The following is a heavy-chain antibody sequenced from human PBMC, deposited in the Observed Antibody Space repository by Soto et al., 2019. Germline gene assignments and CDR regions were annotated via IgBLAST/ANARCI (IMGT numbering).Heavy chain of an antibody. V-gene: IGHV4-34*01. J-gene: IGHJ5*02. CDR1: GGSGGSFSGYY. D-gene: IGHD3-9*01. CDR3: ASAYDILTGYYKVSNWFDP. CDR2: INHSGST. Sequence: SETLSLTCAVYGGSGGSFSGYYWSWIRQPPGKGLEWIGEINHSGSTNYNPSLKSRVTISVDTSKNQFSLKLSSVTAADTAVYYCASAYDILTGYYKVSNWFDPWGQGTLVTVSS.